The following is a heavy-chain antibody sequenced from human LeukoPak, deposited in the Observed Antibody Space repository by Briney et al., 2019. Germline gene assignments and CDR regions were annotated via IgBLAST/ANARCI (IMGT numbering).Heavy chain of an antibody. J-gene: IGHJ4*02. D-gene: IGHD6-19*01. V-gene: IGHV4-59*08. CDR1: GYSISSGYY. CDR2: IYYSGST. Sequence: SETLSLTCTVSGYSISSGYYWSWIRQPPGKGLEWIGYIYYSGSTNYNPSLKSRVTISVDTSKNQFSLKLSSVTAADTAVYYCARHGGSSGWYGGFDYWGQGTLVTVSS. CDR3: ARHGGSSGWYGGFDY.